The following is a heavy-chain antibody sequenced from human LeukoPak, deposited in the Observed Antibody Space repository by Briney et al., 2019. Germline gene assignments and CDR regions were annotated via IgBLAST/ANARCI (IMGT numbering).Heavy chain of an antibody. J-gene: IGHJ3*01. Sequence: GASVKVSCKASGYTFTGNYMHWVRQAPGQGLEWMGWINPDSGGTNNAQKFQGRVTMTRDTSISTAYMELSRLRSDDTAVYYCARTFYDTLDSDAFDFWGQGTMVIVSS. D-gene: IGHD2/OR15-2a*01. V-gene: IGHV1-2*02. CDR2: INPDSGGT. CDR3: ARTFYDTLDSDAFDF. CDR1: GYTFTGNY.